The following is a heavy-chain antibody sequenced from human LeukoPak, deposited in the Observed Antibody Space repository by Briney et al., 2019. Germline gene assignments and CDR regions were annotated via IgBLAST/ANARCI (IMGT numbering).Heavy chain of an antibody. J-gene: IGHJ6*02. Sequence: GGPLRLSCAASGFTFSSYSMNWVRQAPGKGLEWVSSISSSSSYIYYADSVKGRFTISRDNAKNSLYLQMNSLRAEDTAVYYCASFEDIVVVVAATTGDYYYGMDVWGQGTTVTVSS. D-gene: IGHD2-15*01. CDR1: GFTFSSYS. CDR2: ISSSSSYI. CDR3: ASFEDIVVVVAATTGDYYYGMDV. V-gene: IGHV3-21*01.